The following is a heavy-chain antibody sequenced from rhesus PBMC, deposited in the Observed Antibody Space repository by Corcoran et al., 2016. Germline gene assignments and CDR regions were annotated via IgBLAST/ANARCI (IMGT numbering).Heavy chain of an antibody. CDR2: ISGSSGST. Sequence: QVQLQESGPGLVKPSETLSLTCAVSGGSISSSNWWSWIRQPPGKGLEWIGYISGSSGSTYYNPSLKSRVTISTDTSKNQCSLKLCSVTAADTAVYYCARASYSGSWTGIDYWGQGVLVTVSS. V-gene: IGHV4-65*01. CDR3: ARASYSGSWTGIDY. D-gene: IGHD6-25*01. J-gene: IGHJ4*01. CDR1: GGSISSSNW.